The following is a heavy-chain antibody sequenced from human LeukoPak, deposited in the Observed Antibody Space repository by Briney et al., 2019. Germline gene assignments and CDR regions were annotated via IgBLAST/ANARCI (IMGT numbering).Heavy chain of an antibody. CDR3: ARHAWAYDSSGYFRFAP. CDR1: GGSFTTYY. CDR2: INHSGST. V-gene: IGHV4-34*01. D-gene: IGHD3-22*01. J-gene: IGHJ5*02. Sequence: SETLSLTCAVYGGSFTTYYWSWIRQPPGKGLEWIGEINHSGSTNYNPSLKSRVTISVDTSMNQFSLKLSSVTAADTAVYYCARHAWAYDSSGYFRFAPWGQGTLVTVSS.